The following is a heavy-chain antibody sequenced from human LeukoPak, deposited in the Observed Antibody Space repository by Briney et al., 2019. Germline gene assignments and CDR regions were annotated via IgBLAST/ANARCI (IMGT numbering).Heavy chain of an antibody. CDR3: ARESTVVTASYVDH. Sequence: GASGKVSCKSAGYSFTIYGSSWVGRAPGQRREWMGWIRPYNGNTNYAQKLQGRVTVTTETSTSTAYMELRRLRSDDPAVYYCARESTVVTASYVDHGGQGTVVTVPS. D-gene: IGHD4-23*01. CDR1: GYSFTIYG. CDR2: IRPYNGNT. V-gene: IGHV1-18*01. J-gene: IGHJ4*02.